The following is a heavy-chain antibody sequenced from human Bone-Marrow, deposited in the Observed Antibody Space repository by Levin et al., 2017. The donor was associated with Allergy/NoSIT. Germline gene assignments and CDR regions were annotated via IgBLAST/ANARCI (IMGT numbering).Heavy chain of an antibody. V-gene: IGHV4/OR15-8*01. D-gene: IGHD3-3*01. Sequence: PSETLSLTCTVSGASISSDNWWACVRQSPGKGLEWIGKVYHTGSVDYNPPLKTRVTISVDESKNQFTLKLTSLTAADTAVYYCARQKYDRWSGCMDVWGQGTTVTV. J-gene: IGHJ6*02. CDR1: GASISSDNW. CDR2: VYHTGSV. CDR3: ARQKYDRWSGCMDV.